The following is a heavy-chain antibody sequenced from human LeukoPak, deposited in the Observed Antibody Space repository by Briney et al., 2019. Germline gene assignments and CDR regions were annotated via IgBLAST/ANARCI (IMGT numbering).Heavy chain of an antibody. J-gene: IGHJ6*03. D-gene: IGHD3-9*01. Sequence: SETLSLTCTVSGGSISNYYWSWIRQPPGKGLEWIGYIYYSGSTNYNPSLKSRVTISVDTSKNQFSLKVNSVTAADTAVYYCARGRDYDTATYWGDFYMDVWGKGTTVTVPS. CDR3: ARGRDYDTATYWGDFYMDV. CDR2: IYYSGST. V-gene: IGHV4-59*01. CDR1: GGSISNYY.